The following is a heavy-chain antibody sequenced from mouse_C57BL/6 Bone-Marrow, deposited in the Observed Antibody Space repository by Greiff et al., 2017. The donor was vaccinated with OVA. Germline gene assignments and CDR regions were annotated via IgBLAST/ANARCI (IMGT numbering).Heavy chain of an antibody. Sequence: VQLKESGAELVRPGASVKLSCTASGFNIKDDYMHWVKQRPEQGLEWIGWIDPENGDTEYASKFQGKATITADTSSNTAYLQLSSLTSEDTAVDYCTTVWDVDYWGQGTTLTVSS. CDR2: IDPENGDT. D-gene: IGHD4-1*01. CDR1: GFNIKDDY. CDR3: TTVWDVDY. J-gene: IGHJ2*01. V-gene: IGHV14-4*01.